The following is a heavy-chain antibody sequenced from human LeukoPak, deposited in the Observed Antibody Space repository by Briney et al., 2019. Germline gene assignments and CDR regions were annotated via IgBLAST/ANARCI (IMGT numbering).Heavy chain of an antibody. CDR3: ARCRVYYDSSGYYNKPFDY. Sequence: RGASVKVSCKASGGTFSSYAISWVRQAPGQGLEWMGGIIPIFGTANYAQKFQGRVTITADKSTSTAYMELSSLRSEDTAVYYCARCRVYYDSSGYYNKPFDYWGQGTLVTVSS. D-gene: IGHD3-22*01. V-gene: IGHV1-69*06. CDR2: IIPIFGTA. CDR1: GGTFSSYA. J-gene: IGHJ4*02.